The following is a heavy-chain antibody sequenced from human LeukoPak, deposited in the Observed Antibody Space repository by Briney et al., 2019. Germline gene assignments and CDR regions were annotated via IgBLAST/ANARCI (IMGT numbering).Heavy chain of an antibody. J-gene: IGHJ4*02. CDR1: GGSFSGYY. CDR2: INHSGST. Sequence: SETLSLTCAVYGGSFSGYYWSWIRQPPGKGLEWIGEINHSGSTNYNPSLKSRVTISVDTSKNQFSLKLSSVTAADTAVYYCARGKWGALPLRAAAGLFDYWGQGTLVTVSS. CDR3: ARGKWGALPLRAAAGLFDY. V-gene: IGHV4-34*01. D-gene: IGHD6-13*01.